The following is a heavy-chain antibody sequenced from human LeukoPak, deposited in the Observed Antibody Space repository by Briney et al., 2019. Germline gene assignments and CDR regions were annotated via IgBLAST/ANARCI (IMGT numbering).Heavy chain of an antibody. J-gene: IGHJ4*02. CDR2: IKQDGTEI. V-gene: IGHV3-7*01. Sequence: PGGSLRLSCAASGFTFNNYWMTWFRQAPGKGLEWVANIKQDGTEIFYVDSVRGRFIISRDNAKNSLYLQMNSLRAEDTAVYYCARDFFGGSYYVPDYWGQGTLVTVSS. D-gene: IGHD1-26*01. CDR1: GFTFNNYW. CDR3: ARDFFGGSYYVPDY.